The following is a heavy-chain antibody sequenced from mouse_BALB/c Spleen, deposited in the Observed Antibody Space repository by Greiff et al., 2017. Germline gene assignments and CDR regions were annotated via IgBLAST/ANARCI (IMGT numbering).Heavy chain of an antibody. CDR2: IDPENGDT. V-gene: IGHV14-4*02. J-gene: IGHJ2*01. CDR3: KGTKLGRDFDY. Sequence: VQLQQSGAELVRSGASVKLSCTASGFNIKDYYMHWVKQRPEQGLEWIGWIDPENGDTEYAPKFQGKATMTADTSSNTAYLQLSSLTSEDTAVYYCKGTKLGRDFDYWGQGTTLTVSS. D-gene: IGHD4-1*01. CDR1: GFNIKDYY.